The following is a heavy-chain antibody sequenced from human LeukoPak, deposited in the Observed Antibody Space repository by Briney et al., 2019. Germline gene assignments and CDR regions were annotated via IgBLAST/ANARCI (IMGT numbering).Heavy chain of an antibody. V-gene: IGHV3-21*04. Sequence: GGSLRLSCAASGFTFSSYSMNWVRQAPGKGLEWVSSISSSSSYIYYADSVKGRFTISRDDPHNTLYLQMNSLRAEDTAVYFCARGGVDYYGSGTYYLMYYFDYWGQGALVTVSS. CDR2: ISSSSSYI. J-gene: IGHJ4*02. D-gene: IGHD3-10*01. CDR1: GFTFSSYS. CDR3: ARGGVDYYGSGTYYLMYYFDY.